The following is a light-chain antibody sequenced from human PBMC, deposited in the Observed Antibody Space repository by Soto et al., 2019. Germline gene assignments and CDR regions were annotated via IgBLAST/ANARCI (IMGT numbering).Light chain of an antibody. Sequence: EIVLTQSPATLSLSPGDRAPLTCRASQSVNRWLAWYQQKPGLAPRLLIYDASSRATGIPARFSGSGSGTDFTLTISSLEPEDFAVYHCQQRSNWPSLTFGGGTKVDIK. V-gene: IGKV3-11*01. CDR3: QQRSNWPSLT. CDR2: DAS. J-gene: IGKJ4*01. CDR1: QSVNRW.